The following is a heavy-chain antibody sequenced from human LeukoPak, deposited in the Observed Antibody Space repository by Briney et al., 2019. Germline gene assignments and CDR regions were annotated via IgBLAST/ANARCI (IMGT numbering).Heavy chain of an antibody. J-gene: IGHJ4*02. Sequence: GGSLRLSCAASGFTFSNYAMSWVRQAQGKGLEWGSSITVSGGGTYYSDSVEGRFTIYRDNSKNTVYLQMNSLRAEDTAVYYCAKPLRGCSSGSCKGFDYWGQGTLVTVSS. CDR3: AKPLRGCSSGSCKGFDY. V-gene: IGHV3-23*01. CDR2: ITVSGGGT. D-gene: IGHD2-15*01. CDR1: GFTFSNYA.